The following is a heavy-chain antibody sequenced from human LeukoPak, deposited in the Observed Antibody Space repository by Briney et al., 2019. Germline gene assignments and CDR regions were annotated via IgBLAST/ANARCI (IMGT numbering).Heavy chain of an antibody. CDR3: ARGRPQESGAIDY. V-gene: IGHV1-69*04. J-gene: IGHJ4*02. Sequence: SVKVSCKASGGTFSSYAISWVRQAPGQGLEWMGRIIPILGIANYAQKSQGRVTITADKSTSTAYMELSSLRSEDTAVYYCARGRPQESGAIDYWGQGTLVTVSS. D-gene: IGHD1-26*01. CDR2: IIPILGIA. CDR1: GGTFSSYA.